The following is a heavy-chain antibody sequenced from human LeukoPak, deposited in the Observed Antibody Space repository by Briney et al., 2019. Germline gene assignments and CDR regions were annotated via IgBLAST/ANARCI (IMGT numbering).Heavy chain of an antibody. D-gene: IGHD6-13*01. J-gene: IGHJ5*02. V-gene: IGHV6-1*01. CDR2: TYYRSKWYN. Sequence: SQTLSLTCAISGDSVSSNSAAWNWIRQSPSRGLGWLGRTYYRSKWYNDYAVSVKSRITINPDTSKNQFSLQLNSVTPEDTAVYYCARDAGIAAAGTGRGWFDPWGQGTLVTVSS. CDR3: ARDAGIAAAGTGRGWFDP. CDR1: GDSVSSNSAA.